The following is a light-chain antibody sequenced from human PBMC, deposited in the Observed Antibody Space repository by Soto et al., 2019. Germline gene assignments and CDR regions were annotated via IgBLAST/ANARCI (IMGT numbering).Light chain of an antibody. CDR3: NSYSTSGTLRV. J-gene: IGLJ3*02. CDR2: EVS. CDR1: SSDVGGYNY. V-gene: IGLV2-14*01. Sequence: QSALTQPASVSGSPGQSITISCTGSSSDVGGYNYVSWYQQHPGKAPKLMIYEVSNRPSGVSNRFSGSKSGNTASLTISGLQAEDEADYYCNSYSTSGTLRVFGGGTKLTVL.